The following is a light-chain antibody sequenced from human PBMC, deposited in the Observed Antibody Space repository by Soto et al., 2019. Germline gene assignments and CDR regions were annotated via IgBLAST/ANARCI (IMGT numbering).Light chain of an antibody. CDR2: GVT. Sequence: QSALTQPASVSGSPGQSITISCTGTSSDIGFYNYVSWYQQSPGKAPKLLIYGVTNRPSGISYRFSGSKSGSTASLTIYGLRDEDEADYYCSSYSTSFLYVFGTGTKVTLL. CDR1: SSDIGFYNY. CDR3: SSYSTSFLYV. J-gene: IGLJ1*01. V-gene: IGLV2-14*01.